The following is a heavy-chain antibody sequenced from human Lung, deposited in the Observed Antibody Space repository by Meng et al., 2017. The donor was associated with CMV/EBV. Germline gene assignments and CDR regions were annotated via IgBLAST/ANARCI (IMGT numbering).Heavy chain of an antibody. J-gene: IGHJ5*02. CDR2: INPNSGGT. Sequence: SXXVSXXASGYTFTGYYMHWVRQAPGQGLEWMGWINPNSGGTNYAQKFQGRVTMTRDTSISTAYMELSRLRSDDTAVYYCASGGYCSSTSCYRGWFDPWXQGTLVIVSS. CDR3: ASGGYCSSTSCYRGWFDP. V-gene: IGHV1-2*02. CDR1: GYTFTGYY. D-gene: IGHD2-2*02.